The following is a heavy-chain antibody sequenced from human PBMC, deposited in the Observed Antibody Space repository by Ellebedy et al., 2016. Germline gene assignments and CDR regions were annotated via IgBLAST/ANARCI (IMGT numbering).Heavy chain of an antibody. CDR1: GGSFSGYY. Sequence: SETLSLTXAVYGGSFSGYYWSWIRQPPGKGLEWIGEINHSGSTNYNPSLKSRVTISVDTSKNQFSLKLSSVTAADTAVYYCATAHYYYGMDVWGQGTTVTVSS. CDR2: INHSGST. J-gene: IGHJ6*02. V-gene: IGHV4-34*01. CDR3: ATAHYYYGMDV.